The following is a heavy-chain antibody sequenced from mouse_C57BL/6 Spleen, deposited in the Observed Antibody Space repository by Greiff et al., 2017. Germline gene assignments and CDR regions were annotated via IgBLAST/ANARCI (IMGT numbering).Heavy chain of an antibody. V-gene: IGHV1-26*01. Sequence: VQLQQSGPELVKPGASVKISCKASGYTFTDYYMNWVKQSHGKSLEWIGDINPNNGGTSYNQKFKGKATLTVDKSSSTAYMELRSLTSEDSAVYYCARPSLYDGDAMDYWGQGTSVTVSS. CDR2: INPNNGGT. D-gene: IGHD2-12*01. CDR1: GYTFTDYY. CDR3: ARPSLYDGDAMDY. J-gene: IGHJ4*01.